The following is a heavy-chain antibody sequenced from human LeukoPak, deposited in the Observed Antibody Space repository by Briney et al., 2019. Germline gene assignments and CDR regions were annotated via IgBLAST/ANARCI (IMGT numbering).Heavy chain of an antibody. CDR1: GGSISGYY. J-gene: IGHJ4*02. V-gene: IGHV4-59*01. D-gene: IGHD1-1*01. CDR3: ARSNWPTLHFDY. CDR2: IYYSGNT. Sequence: SETLSLTCTVSGGSISGYYWTWIRQPPGKGLEWIGYIYYSGNTHYNPSLKSRVTVSLDTSKNQFSLRLSSVTAADTAVYYCARSNWPTLHFDYWGQGTLVTVSP.